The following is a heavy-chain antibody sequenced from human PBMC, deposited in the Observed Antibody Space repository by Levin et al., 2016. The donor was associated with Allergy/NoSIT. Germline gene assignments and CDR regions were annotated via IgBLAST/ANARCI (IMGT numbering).Heavy chain of an antibody. D-gene: IGHD3-10*01. V-gene: IGHV3-23*01. Sequence: GESLKISCAASGFTFSSYAMSWVRQAPGKGLEWVSAISGSGGSTYYADSVKGRFTISRDNSKNTLYLQMNSLRAEDTAVYYCAKAKLVGGSGSTWSDYFDYWGQGTLVTVSS. J-gene: IGHJ4*02. CDR1: GFTFSSYA. CDR2: ISGSGGST. CDR3: AKAKLVGGSGSTWSDYFDY.